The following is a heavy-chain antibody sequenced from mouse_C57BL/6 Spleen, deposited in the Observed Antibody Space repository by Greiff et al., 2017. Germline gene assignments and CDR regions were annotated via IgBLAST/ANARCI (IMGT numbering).Heavy chain of an antibody. J-gene: IGHJ1*03. CDR1: GYSITSDY. CDR2: ISYSGST. V-gene: IGHV3-8*01. D-gene: IGHD1-1*01. Sequence: DVKLQESGPGLAKPSQTLSLTCSVTGYSITSDYWNWIRKFPGNKLEYMGYISYSGSTYYNPSLKSRISITRDTSKNQYYLQLNSVTTEDTATYYWARGYYGSSYEWYFDVWGTGTTVTVSS. CDR3: ARGYYGSSYEWYFDV.